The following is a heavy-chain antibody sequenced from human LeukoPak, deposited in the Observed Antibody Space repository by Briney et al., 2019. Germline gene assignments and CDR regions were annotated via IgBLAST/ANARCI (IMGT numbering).Heavy chain of an antibody. Sequence: GALRLSCAASGFTVSSNYMSWVRLAPGKGLEWVSVIYSGGSTYYADSVKGRFTISRDNSKNTLYLQMNSLRAEDTAVYYCARFYGDYAQAFDIWGQGTMVTVSS. CDR2: IYSGGST. V-gene: IGHV3-53*01. J-gene: IGHJ3*02. CDR3: ARFYGDYAQAFDI. CDR1: GFTVSSNY. D-gene: IGHD4-17*01.